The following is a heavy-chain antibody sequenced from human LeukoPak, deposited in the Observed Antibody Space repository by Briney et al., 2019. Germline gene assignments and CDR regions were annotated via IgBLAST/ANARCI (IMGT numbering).Heavy chain of an antibody. Sequence: GGSLRLSCAASGFTFSNYWMTWVRQAPGKGLEWVANVKHDGSEDYYLDSVKGRFTISRDNAKNSLYLQMNSLRAEDTAVYYCAELGITMIGGVWGKGTTVTISS. V-gene: IGHV3-7*01. J-gene: IGHJ6*04. D-gene: IGHD3-10*02. CDR3: AELGITMIGGV. CDR1: GFTFSNYW. CDR2: VKHDGSED.